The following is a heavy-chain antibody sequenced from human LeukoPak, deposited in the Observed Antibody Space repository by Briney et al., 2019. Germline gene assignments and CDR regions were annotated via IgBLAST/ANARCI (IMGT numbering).Heavy chain of an antibody. CDR2: ISSSGSPI. CDR3: ARDLGDYVGYDAFDI. D-gene: IGHD4-17*01. CDR1: GFIFSSYE. J-gene: IGHJ3*02. V-gene: IGHV3-48*03. Sequence: GGSLRLSCAASGFIFSSYEMNWVRQAPGKGLEWVSYISSSGSPIYYADSVRGRFTISRDNAKNSLYLQMNSLRAEDTAVYYCARDLGDYVGYDAFDIWGQGTMVTVSS.